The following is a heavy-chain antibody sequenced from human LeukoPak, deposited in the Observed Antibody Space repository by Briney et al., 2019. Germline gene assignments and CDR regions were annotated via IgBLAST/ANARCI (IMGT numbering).Heavy chain of an antibody. CDR2: IIPIFGTA. V-gene: IGHV1-69*13. D-gene: IGHD6-19*01. CDR3: ARGRLRIAVAGSSWFDP. Sequence: ASVKVSCKASGGTFSSYAMNWVRQAPGQGLEWMGGIIPIFGTANYAQKFQGRVTITADESTSTAYMELSSLRSEDTAVYYCARGRLRIAVAGSSWFDPWGQGTLVTVSS. CDR1: GGTFSSYA. J-gene: IGHJ5*02.